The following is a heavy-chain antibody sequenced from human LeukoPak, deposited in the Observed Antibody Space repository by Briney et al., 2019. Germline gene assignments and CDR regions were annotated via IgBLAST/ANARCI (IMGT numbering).Heavy chain of an antibody. CDR2: ISSSSSYI. J-gene: IGHJ6*03. CDR1: GFTFSSYS. CDR3: ARVGPQGADHYMDV. Sequence: GGSLRLSCAASGFTFSSYSMNWVRQAPGKGLEWVSSISSSSSYIYYADSVKGRFTISRDNAENSLHLHMNSLRAEDTAVYYCARVGPQGADHYMDVWGKGTTVTISS. D-gene: IGHD3-16*01. V-gene: IGHV3-21*01.